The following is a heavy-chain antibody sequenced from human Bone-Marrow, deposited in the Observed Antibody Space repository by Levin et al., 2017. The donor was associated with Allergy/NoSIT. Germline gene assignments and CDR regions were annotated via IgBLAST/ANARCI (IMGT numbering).Heavy chain of an antibody. Sequence: GGSLRLSCVASGFTFSKYGMHWVRQAPGKGLEWVAVISHDGSSKYYVDSVKGRFTISRDNSKNTLYLQMNSLRVDDTAVYYCAKVQEIVVSQPAAGGMDVWGQGTTVTVSS. J-gene: IGHJ6*02. CDR3: AKVQEIVVSQPAAGGMDV. CDR2: ISHDGSSK. CDR1: GFTFSKYG. D-gene: IGHD2-15*01. V-gene: IGHV3-30*18.